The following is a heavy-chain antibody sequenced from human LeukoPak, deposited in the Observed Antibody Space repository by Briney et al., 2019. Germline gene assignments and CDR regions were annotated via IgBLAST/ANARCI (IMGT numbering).Heavy chain of an antibody. V-gene: IGHV3-48*01. D-gene: IGHD1-26*01. J-gene: IGHJ4*02. CDR3: ARSSSGAKDY. Sequence: QSGGSLRLSCAASGFTFSSYSMNWVRQAPGKGLEWVSYITSSSSPIYYADSVQGRFTISRDNAKNSLFLQMNSLRAEDTAVYCCARSSSGAKDYWGQGTLVTVSS. CDR1: GFTFSSYS. CDR2: ITSSSSPI.